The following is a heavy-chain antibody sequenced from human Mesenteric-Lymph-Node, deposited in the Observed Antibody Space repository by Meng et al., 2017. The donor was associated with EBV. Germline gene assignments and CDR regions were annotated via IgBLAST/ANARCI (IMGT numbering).Heavy chain of an antibody. CDR3: ARPRRWLQSEFDF. Sequence: QLRESGPGPVNPSETLSLPCTVSGGSISNSNFYWGWIRQPPGKGLEWIGSIFHSGSTYYNPSLKSRVTVSVDTSKNQFSLKLNSVTTADTAMYYCARPRRWLQSEFDFWGPGTLVTVSS. CDR1: GGSISNSNFY. J-gene: IGHJ4*02. D-gene: IGHD5-24*01. CDR2: IFHSGST. V-gene: IGHV4-39*01.